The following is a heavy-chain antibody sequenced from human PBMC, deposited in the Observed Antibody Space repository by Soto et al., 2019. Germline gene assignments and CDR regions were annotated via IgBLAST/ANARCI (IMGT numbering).Heavy chain of an antibody. CDR2: ISGSGGST. CDR3: ARDQPGYSYGYGLGY. CDR1: GFTFSSYA. J-gene: IGHJ4*02. D-gene: IGHD5-18*01. Sequence: PGGSLRLSCAGSGFTFSSYAMSWVRQAPGKGLEWVSAISGSGGSTYYADSVKGRFTISRDNSKNTLYLQMNSLRAEDTAVYYCARDQPGYSYGYGLGYWGQGTLVTVSS. V-gene: IGHV3-23*01.